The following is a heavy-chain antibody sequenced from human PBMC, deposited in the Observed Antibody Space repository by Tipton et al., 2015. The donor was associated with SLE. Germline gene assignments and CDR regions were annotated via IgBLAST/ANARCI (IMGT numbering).Heavy chain of an antibody. V-gene: IGHV3-23*03. CDR1: GFTFRSHT. J-gene: IGHJ4*02. D-gene: IGHD6-13*01. CDR3: AKLRAREAAAAINY. CDR2: IYSGGTT. Sequence: SLRLSCAGSGFTFRSHTMSWVRQAPGKGLEWVSVIYSGGTTYYADSVKGRFSISRDNSKNTLYLQMNSLRPEDTAVYYCAKLRAREAAAAINYWGQGTLVTVSS.